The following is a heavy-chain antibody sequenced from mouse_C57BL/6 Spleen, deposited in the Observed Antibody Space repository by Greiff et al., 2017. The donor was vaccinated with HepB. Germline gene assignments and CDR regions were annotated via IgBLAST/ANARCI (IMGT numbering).Heavy chain of an antibody. Sequence: QVQLQQPGAELVKPGASVKLSCKASGYTFTSYWMHWVKQRPGQGLEWIGMIHPNSGSTNYNEKFKSKATLTVDKSSSTAYMKLSSLTSEDSAVFYCARSAAQATYAYWGQGTLVTVSA. CDR3: ARSAAQATYAY. J-gene: IGHJ3*01. CDR1: GYTFTSYW. D-gene: IGHD3-2*02. V-gene: IGHV1-64*01. CDR2: IHPNSGST.